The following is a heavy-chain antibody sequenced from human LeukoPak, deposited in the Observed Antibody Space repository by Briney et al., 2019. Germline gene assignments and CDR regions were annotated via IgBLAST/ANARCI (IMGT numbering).Heavy chain of an antibody. CDR1: GVSISSYY. CDR3: ARGWEGNWFDP. CDR2: IYYSGST. Sequence: KPSETLSLTCTVSGVSISSYYWSWIRQPPGKGLEWIGYIYYSGSTNYNPSLKSRVTISVDTSKNQFSLKLSSVTAADTAVYYCARGWEGNWFDPWGQGTLVTVSS. D-gene: IGHD1-26*01. V-gene: IGHV4-59*01. J-gene: IGHJ5*02.